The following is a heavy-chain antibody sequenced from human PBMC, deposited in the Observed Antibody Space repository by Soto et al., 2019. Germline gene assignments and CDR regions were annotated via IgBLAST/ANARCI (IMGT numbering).Heavy chain of an antibody. CDR2: ISSSSSYI. V-gene: IGHV3-21*01. CDR3: ARGRHYYGSGSYYPYYYGMDV. D-gene: IGHD3-10*01. CDR1: GFTFSSYS. Sequence: EVQLVESGGGLVKPGGSLRLSCAASGFTFSSYSMNWVRQAPGKGLEWVSSISSSSSYIYYADSVKGRFTISRDNAKNSLYLQMNSLRTEDTAVYYCARGRHYYGSGSYYPYYYGMDVWGQGTTVTVSS. J-gene: IGHJ6*02.